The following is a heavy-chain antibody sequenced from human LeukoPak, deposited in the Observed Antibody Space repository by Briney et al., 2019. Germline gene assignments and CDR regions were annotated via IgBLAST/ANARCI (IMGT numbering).Heavy chain of an antibody. CDR1: GFTFSSYA. J-gene: IGHJ4*02. CDR3: AKWGDFDVLTGYYVPDF. Sequence: GGSLRLSCAASGFTFSSYAMSWVRQAPGKGLEWVSAISGSGGSTYYADSVKGRFTISRDNSKNTLYLQMNSLRDEDTAVYYCAKWGDFDVLTGYYVPDFWGQGTLVTVSS. D-gene: IGHD3-9*01. CDR2: ISGSGGST. V-gene: IGHV3-23*01.